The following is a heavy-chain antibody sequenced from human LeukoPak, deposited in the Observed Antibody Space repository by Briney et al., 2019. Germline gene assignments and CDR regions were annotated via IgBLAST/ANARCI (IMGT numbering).Heavy chain of an antibody. J-gene: IGHJ6*03. CDR3: ARLAGYSYGHGSYYYYYMDV. CDR2: IYYSGST. D-gene: IGHD5-18*01. Sequence: PSETLSLTCTVSGGSISSYYWSWIRQPPGKGLEWIGYIYYSGSTNYNPSLKSRVTISVDTSKNQFSLKLSSVTAADTAVYYCARLAGYSYGHGSYYYYYMDVWGKGTTVTISS. CDR1: GGSISSYY. V-gene: IGHV4-59*12.